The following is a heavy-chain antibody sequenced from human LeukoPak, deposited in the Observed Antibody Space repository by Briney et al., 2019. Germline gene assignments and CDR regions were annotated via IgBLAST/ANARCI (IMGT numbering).Heavy chain of an antibody. V-gene: IGHV4-30-2*01. D-gene: IGHD3-22*01. Sequence: PSETLSLTCAVSGGSISSGGYSWSWIRQPPGKGLEWIGYIYHSGSTYYNPSLKSRVTISVDRSKNQFSLKLSSVTAADTAVYYCARAHDCRAEGFQHWGQGTLVTVSS. CDR2: IYHSGST. J-gene: IGHJ1*01. CDR3: ARAHDCRAEGFQH. CDR1: GGSISSGGYS.